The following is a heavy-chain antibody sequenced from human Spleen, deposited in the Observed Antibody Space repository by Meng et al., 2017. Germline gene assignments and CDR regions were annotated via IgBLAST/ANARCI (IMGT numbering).Heavy chain of an antibody. CDR3: VHKTPTTSQYCQY. V-gene: IGHV2-5*02. CDR2: IYCDDDK. CDR1: GSSLSTIGVG. Sequence: VKESGPALVKPTQILALTCTFSGSSLSTIGVGVGLIRQPPGKALEWLELIYCDDDKRYSPSLKTTLTIAKDTSKNQVVLTMTNMDHVDTATYFCVHKTPTTSQYCQYWGQGTLVTVSS. D-gene: IGHD1-26*01. J-gene: IGHJ1*01.